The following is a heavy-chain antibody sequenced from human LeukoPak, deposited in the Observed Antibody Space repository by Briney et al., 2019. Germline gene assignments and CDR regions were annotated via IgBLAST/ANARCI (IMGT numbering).Heavy chain of an antibody. Sequence: PGGSLRLSCAASGFTFSGSAMHWVRQASGKGLEWVGRIRSKANSYATAYAASVKGRFTISRDDSKNTAYLQMNSLRAEDTAVYYCARVQWLAPDYWGQGTLVTVSS. J-gene: IGHJ4*02. CDR1: GFTFSGSA. D-gene: IGHD6-19*01. V-gene: IGHV3-73*01. CDR3: ARVQWLAPDY. CDR2: IRSKANSYAT.